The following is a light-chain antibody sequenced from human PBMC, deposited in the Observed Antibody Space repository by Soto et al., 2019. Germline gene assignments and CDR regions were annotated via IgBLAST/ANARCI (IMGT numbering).Light chain of an antibody. Sequence: DVVMTQSPATLAVSLGERAAINCKSSQTLLFTSTNKNSLAWYQQKPGQPPKLLIYWASTRESGAPDRFSGSGSGRNFTLTISSLQAEDVAVYYCQQYHTTPITFGQGTKLEIK. CDR2: WAS. J-gene: IGKJ2*01. CDR3: QQYHTTPIT. V-gene: IGKV4-1*01. CDR1: QTLLFTSTNKNS.